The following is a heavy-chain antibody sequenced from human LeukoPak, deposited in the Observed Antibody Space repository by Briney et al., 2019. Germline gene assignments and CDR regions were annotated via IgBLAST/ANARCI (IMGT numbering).Heavy chain of an antibody. J-gene: IGHJ4*02. CDR2: IYTSGST. D-gene: IGHD4-17*01. Sequence: PSETLSLTCTVSGGSISSYYWSWIRQPAGKGLEWIGRIYTSGSTNYSPSLKSRVTMSVDTSKNQFSLKLMSVTAADTAVYYCAREYGDQGARNFDYWGQGSLVTVSS. CDR1: GGSISSYY. CDR3: AREYGDQGARNFDY. V-gene: IGHV4-4*07.